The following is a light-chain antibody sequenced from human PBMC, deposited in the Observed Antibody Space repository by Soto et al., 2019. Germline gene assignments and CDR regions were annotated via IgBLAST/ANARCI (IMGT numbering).Light chain of an antibody. Sequence: QLVLTQPPSVSGAPGQRVTISCTGSSSNIGAGYDVHWYQQLPGTAPKLLIYYNTNRPSGVPDRFSGSKSGTSASLAITGLQAEDEADYYCQSYDSSLSGSVLFGGGTQLTVL. CDR2: YNT. V-gene: IGLV1-40*01. CDR1: SSNIGAGYD. CDR3: QSYDSSLSGSVL. J-gene: IGLJ7*01.